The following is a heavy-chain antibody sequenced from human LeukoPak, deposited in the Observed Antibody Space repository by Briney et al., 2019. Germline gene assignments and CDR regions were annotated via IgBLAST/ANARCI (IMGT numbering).Heavy chain of an antibody. D-gene: IGHD3-22*01. CDR1: GFTFSSYA. V-gene: IGHV3-30-3*01. Sequence: PGGSLRLSCAASGFTFSSYAIHWVRQAPGKGLEWVSIISYDGSNKYYADSVKGRFTISRDNSKNTLDLQMNSLRADDTAVYYCARDPNYYDSSNYFDSWGQGTLVTVSS. CDR2: ISYDGSNK. J-gene: IGHJ4*02. CDR3: ARDPNYYDSSNYFDS.